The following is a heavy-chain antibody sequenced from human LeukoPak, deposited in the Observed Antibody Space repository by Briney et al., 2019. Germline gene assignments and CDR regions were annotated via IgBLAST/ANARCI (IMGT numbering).Heavy chain of an antibody. Sequence: GGSLRLSCAASGFTFSSYGMHWVRQAPGKGLEWVAVISYDGSNKYYADSVKGRFTISRDNSKNTLYLQMNSLRAEDTAVYYCAKDFRVQLWSPPLSDYWGQGTLVTVSP. V-gene: IGHV3-30*18. D-gene: IGHD5-18*01. CDR1: GFTFSSYG. CDR2: ISYDGSNK. J-gene: IGHJ4*02. CDR3: AKDFRVQLWSPPLSDY.